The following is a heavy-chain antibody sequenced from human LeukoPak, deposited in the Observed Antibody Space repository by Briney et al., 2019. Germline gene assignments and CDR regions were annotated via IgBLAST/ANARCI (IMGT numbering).Heavy chain of an antibody. CDR1: GLTFSSYA. CDR2: IDHNGREK. J-gene: IGHJ6*02. Sequence: PGGSLRLSCAASGLTFSSYAMSWVRQAPGKGLEWVANIDHNGREKNYVDSVKGRFAISRDNAKNSLYLQMNSLRAEDTAVYYCARVAVVVAATPSYYGMDVWGQGTTVTVSS. CDR3: ARVAVVVAATPSYYGMDV. D-gene: IGHD2-15*01. V-gene: IGHV3-7*01.